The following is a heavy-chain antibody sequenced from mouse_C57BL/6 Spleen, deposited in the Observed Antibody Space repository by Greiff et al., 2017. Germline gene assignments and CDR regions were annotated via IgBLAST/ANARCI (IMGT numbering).Heavy chain of an antibody. V-gene: IGHV1-22*01. Sequence: EVQLQQSGPELVKPGASVKMSCKASGYTFTDYYMHWVKQSPGKGLEWIGYINPNNGGTRYDQKFKGKATLTVNKSSSTAYLELRSLTSEDSAIYSCANYYGNYYFDYWGQGTTLTVSS. CDR1: GYTFTDYY. CDR3: ANYYGNYYFDY. D-gene: IGHD2-1*01. J-gene: IGHJ2*01. CDR2: INPNNGGT.